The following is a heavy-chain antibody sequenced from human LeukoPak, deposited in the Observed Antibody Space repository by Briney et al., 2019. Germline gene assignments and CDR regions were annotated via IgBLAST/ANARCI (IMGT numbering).Heavy chain of an antibody. D-gene: IGHD6-19*01. CDR3: ASSEDSSGWNAFDY. J-gene: IGHJ4*02. CDR2: IIPIFGTA. CDR1: GGTFSSYA. V-gene: IGHV1-69*05. Sequence: GASVKVSCKASGGTFSSYAISWVRQAPGQGLEWMGGIIPIFGTANYAQKFQGRVTITTDESTSTAYMELSSLRSEDTAVHYCASSEDSSGWNAFDYWGQGTLVTVSS.